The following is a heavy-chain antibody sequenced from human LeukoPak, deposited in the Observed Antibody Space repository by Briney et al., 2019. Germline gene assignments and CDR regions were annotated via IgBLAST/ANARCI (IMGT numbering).Heavy chain of an antibody. D-gene: IGHD2-2*02. CDR1: GFAFNTYA. CDR3: ARDHRYKKPSLAYRRFDL. V-gene: IGHV3-21*01. J-gene: IGHJ5*02. Sequence: GGSLRLSCAASGFAFNTYAMNWVRQAPGKGLEWVSSINHHSGFIYYADSVKGRFTISRDNAQSSLYLEMNSLRAEDTAVYYCARDHRYKKPSLAYRRFDLWGPGTLVTVSS. CDR2: INHHSGFI.